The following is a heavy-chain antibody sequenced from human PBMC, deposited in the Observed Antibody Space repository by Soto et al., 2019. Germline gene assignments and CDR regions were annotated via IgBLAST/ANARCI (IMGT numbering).Heavy chain of an antibody. V-gene: IGHV3-23*01. D-gene: IGHD1-7*01. CDR3: AKLRRGTTGTEGFYP. CDR1: GVTFSSDA. CDR2: ISNSGGTT. Sequence: EAQLLESGGGLAHQGGSLTLSCAASGVTFSSDAMTWVRHAPGKGLDWLSTISNSGGTTPYADSVKGRFTVSRDNFKSTLYLLMHSLRAEDTAVYYCAKLRRGTTGTEGFYPWGQGNLVTVSS. J-gene: IGHJ5*02.